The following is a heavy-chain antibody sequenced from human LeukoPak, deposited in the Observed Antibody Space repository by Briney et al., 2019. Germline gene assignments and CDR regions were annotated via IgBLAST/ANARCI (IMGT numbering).Heavy chain of an antibody. CDR1: GFTFSSYW. CDR3: AMGSPDESLDY. CDR2: INTDGSST. J-gene: IGHJ4*02. D-gene: IGHD1-26*01. Sequence: GGSLRLSCAASGFTFSSYWMHWVRQAPGKGLVWVSRINTDGSSTRYADSVKGRFTISRDNAKNTLYLQMNSLRAEDTAVYYCAMGSPDESLDYWGQGILVTVSS. V-gene: IGHV3-74*01.